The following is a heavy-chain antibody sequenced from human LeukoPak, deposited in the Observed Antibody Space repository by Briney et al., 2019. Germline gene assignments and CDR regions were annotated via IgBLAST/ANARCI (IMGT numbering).Heavy chain of an antibody. Sequence: GESLKISCKGSAYTFTSYWIDWVRQMPGKGLEWMGIIYPGDSDTRHSPSFQGQVTISAARSITTAYLQWSSLKASDTAMYYCARLSSAGDAFDIWGQGTMVTVSS. CDR2: IYPGDSDT. CDR1: AYTFTSYW. V-gene: IGHV5-51*01. D-gene: IGHD6-6*01. CDR3: ARLSSAGDAFDI. J-gene: IGHJ3*02.